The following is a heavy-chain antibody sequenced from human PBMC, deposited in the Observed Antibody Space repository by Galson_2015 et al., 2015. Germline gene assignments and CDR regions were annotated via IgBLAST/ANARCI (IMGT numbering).Heavy chain of an antibody. V-gene: IGHV3-21*01. D-gene: IGHD7-27*01. J-gene: IGHJ4*02. CDR3: ARERPGEGFDY. CDR2: ISSSSSNI. CDR1: GFTFSTYS. Sequence: SLRLCCAASGFTFSTYSMNWVRQAPGKGLEWVSSISSSSSNIYYADSVKGRFTISRDNAKNSLFLQMNSLRAEDTAVYYCARERPGEGFDYWGQGTQVTVSS.